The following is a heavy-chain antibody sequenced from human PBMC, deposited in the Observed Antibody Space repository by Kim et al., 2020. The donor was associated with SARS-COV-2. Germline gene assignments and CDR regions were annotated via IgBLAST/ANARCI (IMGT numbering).Heavy chain of an antibody. CDR3: ARDRGITMVRGAPDAYYYYYGMDV. CDR1: GFTVSSNY. D-gene: IGHD3-10*01. Sequence: GWSLRLSCAASGFTVSSNYMSWVRQAPGKGLEWVSVIYSGGSTYYADSVKGRFTISRDNSKNTLYLQMNSLRAEDTAVYYCARDRGITMVRGAPDAYYYYYGMDVWGQGTTVTVSS. J-gene: IGHJ6*02. V-gene: IGHV3-53*01. CDR2: IYSGGST.